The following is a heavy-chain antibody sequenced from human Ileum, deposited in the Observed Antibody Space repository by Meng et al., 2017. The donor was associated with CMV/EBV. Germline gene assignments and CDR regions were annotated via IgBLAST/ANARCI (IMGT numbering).Heavy chain of an antibody. Sequence: QVPLQGSGSGLVNPSGTLSLPCIVSGDSISSNFWSWIRQPAGKGLEWIGRIYSSGSTFYNPSLNSRVTMSVDTSKNQFSLSLASVTAADTAIYFCAREESVGIAVTGTFDYWGQGILVTVSS. D-gene: IGHD6-19*01. CDR3: AREESVGIAVTGTFDY. V-gene: IGHV4-4*07. CDR2: IYSSGST. J-gene: IGHJ4*02. CDR1: GDSISSNF.